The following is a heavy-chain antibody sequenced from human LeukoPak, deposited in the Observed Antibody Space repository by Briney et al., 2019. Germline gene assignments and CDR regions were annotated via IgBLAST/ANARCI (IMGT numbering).Heavy chain of an antibody. CDR2: ISSSSSYI. CDR1: GGSISSYY. CDR3: AREKGLGDILTGDR. Sequence: ETLSLTCTVSGGSISSYYWSWIRQPPGKGLEWVSSISSSSSYIYYADSVKGRFTISRDSAKNSLYLQMNSLRAEDTAVYYCAREKGLGDILTGDRWGQGTLVTVSS. J-gene: IGHJ5*02. D-gene: IGHD3-9*01. V-gene: IGHV3-21*01.